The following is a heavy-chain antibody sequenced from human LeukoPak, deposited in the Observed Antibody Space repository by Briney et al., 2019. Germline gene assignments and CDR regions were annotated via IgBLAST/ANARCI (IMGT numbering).Heavy chain of an antibody. CDR3: VSTATFDH. J-gene: IGHJ4*02. D-gene: IGHD5/OR15-5a*01. CDR1: GFTFEDYG. V-gene: IGHV3-20*04. CDR2: ITWNGGSS. Sequence: GGSLRLSCAASGFTFEDYGMSWVRHAPGEGLEWVSGITWNGGSSSYADSVQGRFTISRDNARNSLYLQMNSLRAEDTAVYYCVSTATFDHWGQGTLVTVSS.